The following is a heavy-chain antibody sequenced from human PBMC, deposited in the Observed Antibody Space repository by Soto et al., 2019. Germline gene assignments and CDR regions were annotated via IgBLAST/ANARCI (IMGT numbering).Heavy chain of an antibody. CDR2: IYESGYT. D-gene: IGHD5-18*01. V-gene: IGHV4-31*03. J-gene: IGHJ5*02. Sequence: SETLSLTCTVSGASVSTGAYYWGWVRQRPGKGLEWVGYIYESGYTYYNTSLKSRLTTSLDRSNNQFSLGLTSVTAADTAVYYCVRALRHTAMVYPWFDPWGQGTLVTVSS. CDR1: GASVSTGAYY. CDR3: VRALRHTAMVYPWFDP.